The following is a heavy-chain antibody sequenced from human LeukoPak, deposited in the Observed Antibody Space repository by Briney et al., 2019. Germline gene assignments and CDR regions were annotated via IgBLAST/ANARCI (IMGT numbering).Heavy chain of an antibody. J-gene: IGHJ4*02. CDR1: RGSISDYY. V-gene: IGHV4-59*01. CDR2: IHHSGST. CDR3: ARARSGWYGLFDY. D-gene: IGHD6-19*01. Sequence: SETLSLTRTVSRGSISDYYWSWIRQPPGKGLEWIGYIHHSGSTNYSPSLNSRVTLSVDTSKNQFSLRLSSVTAADTGVYFCARARSGWYGLFDYWGQGALVTVSS.